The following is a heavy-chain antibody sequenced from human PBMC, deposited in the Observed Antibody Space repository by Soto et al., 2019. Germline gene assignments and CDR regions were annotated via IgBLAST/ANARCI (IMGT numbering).Heavy chain of an antibody. J-gene: IGHJ4*02. V-gene: IGHV3-23*01. CDR2: ISGTGGTT. Sequence: EVQLLESGGGLVQPGGSLRLSCAAFGFTFSSYAMTWVRQAPGKGLEWVSVISGTGGTTHYADSVQGRFTISRDNSKDRLYLQMNSLGAEDTAVYYCAKVVPVGALAGGCDFWGRGTLVTVSS. CDR3: AKVVPVGALAGGCDF. D-gene: IGHD6-19*01. CDR1: GFTFSSYA.